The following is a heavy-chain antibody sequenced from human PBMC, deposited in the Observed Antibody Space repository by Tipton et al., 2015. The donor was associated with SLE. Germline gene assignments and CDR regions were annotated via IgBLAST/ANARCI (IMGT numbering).Heavy chain of an antibody. CDR3: ARDIEGYFDY. D-gene: IGHD1-26*01. CDR1: GFTFSRYS. V-gene: IGHV3-30*04. J-gene: IGHJ4*02. Sequence: SLRLSCTASGFTFSRYSIHWVRQTTGKGLEWVAVISYDASNEYYADSVKGRFTISRDNSKNTLYIQMNSLRTEDTAVYFCARDIEGYFDYWSQGTLVTVSS. CDR2: ISYDASNE.